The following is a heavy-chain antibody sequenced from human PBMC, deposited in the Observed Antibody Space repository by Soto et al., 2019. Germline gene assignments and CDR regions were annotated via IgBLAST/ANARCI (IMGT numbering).Heavy chain of an antibody. CDR2: IKSKTDGGTT. D-gene: IGHD5-12*01. CDR3: ARSLFMVAPDNEPFDY. J-gene: IGHJ4*02. V-gene: IGHV3-15*01. CDR1: GFTFSNAW. Sequence: GGSLRLSCAASGFTFSNAWMSWVRQAPGKGLEWVGRIKSKTDGGTTDYAAPVKGRFTISRDDSKNTLYLQMNSLRADDTAMYFCARSLFMVAPDNEPFDYWGQGTLVTVSS.